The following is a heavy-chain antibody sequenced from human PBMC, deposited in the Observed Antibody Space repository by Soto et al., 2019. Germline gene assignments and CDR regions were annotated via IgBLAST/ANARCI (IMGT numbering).Heavy chain of an antibody. J-gene: IGHJ4*02. CDR3: ARDKITGLFDY. V-gene: IGHV4-59*12. D-gene: IGHD2-8*02. CDR2: INHSGST. Sequence: PSETLSLTCTGSGGSISSYYWSWIRQPPGKGLEWIGEINHSGSTNYNPSLKSRVTISVDTSKNQFSLKLTSVTAADTAVYYCARDKITGLFDYWGQGTLVTVSS. CDR1: GGSISSYY.